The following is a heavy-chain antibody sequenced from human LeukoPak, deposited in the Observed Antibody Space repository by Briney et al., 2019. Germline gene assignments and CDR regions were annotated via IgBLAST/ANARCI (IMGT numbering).Heavy chain of an antibody. J-gene: IGHJ3*02. CDR2: IYYSGST. CDR3: AREAEDYGAFDI. CDR1: GGSISSGDYY. V-gene: IGHV4-30-4*01. Sequence: DPSETLSLTCTVSGGSISSGDYYWSWIRQPPGKGLEWIGYIYYSGSTYYNPSLKSRVTISVDTSKNQFSLKLSSVTAADTAVYYCAREAEDYGAFDIWGQGTMVTVSS. D-gene: IGHD3-16*01.